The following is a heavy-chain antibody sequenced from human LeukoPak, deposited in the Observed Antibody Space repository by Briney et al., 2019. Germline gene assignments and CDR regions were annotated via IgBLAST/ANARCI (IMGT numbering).Heavy chain of an antibody. CDR2: INSDGSST. D-gene: IGHD3-22*01. J-gene: IGHJ4*02. CDR1: GFTCSSYW. Sequence: GGSLRLSCAASGFTCSSYWMHWVRQAPGKGLVWVSRINSDGSSTSYADSVKGRFTISRDNAKNTLYLQMNSLRAEDTAVYHCARESPYYDSSGYGYWGQGTLVTVSS. CDR3: ARESPYYDSSGYGY. V-gene: IGHV3-74*01.